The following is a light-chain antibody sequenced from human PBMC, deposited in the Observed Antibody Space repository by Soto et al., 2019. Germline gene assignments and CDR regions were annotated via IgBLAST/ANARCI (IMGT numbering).Light chain of an antibody. J-gene: IGKJ2*01. CDR1: QDIGNY. Sequence: DIQMTQSPSSLSASVGDRVTIACQASQDIGNYLNWYQQKPGKAPKLLICDALILEKGAPTRCSGSGYGTHLTHAISSLQPDDVATYYFQQYDKIPPTFGQGTKLEI. CDR2: DAL. CDR3: QQYDKIPPT. V-gene: IGKV1-33*01.